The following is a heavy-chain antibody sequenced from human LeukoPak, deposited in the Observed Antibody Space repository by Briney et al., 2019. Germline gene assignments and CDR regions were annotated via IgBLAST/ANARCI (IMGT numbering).Heavy chain of an antibody. CDR3: ARTRSIAAAGGEYFQH. V-gene: IGHV4-34*01. D-gene: IGHD6-13*01. Sequence: SHSLSLTCAVYGRSFSGYYSSSIRHPPRNWMEWIGEINHRGSTNYNPSLKSRLTISVDTSKTQFSLKLSSVTAADTAVYYCARTRSIAAAGGEYFQHWGQGTLVTVSS. CDR1: GRSFSGYY. CDR2: INHRGST. J-gene: IGHJ1*01.